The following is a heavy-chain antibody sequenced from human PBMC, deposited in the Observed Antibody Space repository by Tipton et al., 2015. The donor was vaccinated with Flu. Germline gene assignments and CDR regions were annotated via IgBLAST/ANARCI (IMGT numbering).Heavy chain of an antibody. Sequence: TLSLTCSVSGGSITNYYWSWIRQPPGKGLEWIGYIYSSGSTTYNPSLKSRVSMSAETSMNQFSLRLNSMTAADTAIYYCARVLAGHFGEGYFFDYWGQGALVTVSS. V-gene: IGHV4-59*01. D-gene: IGHD3-10*01. CDR3: ARVLAGHFGEGYFFDY. CDR2: IYSSGST. CDR1: GGSITNYY. J-gene: IGHJ4*02.